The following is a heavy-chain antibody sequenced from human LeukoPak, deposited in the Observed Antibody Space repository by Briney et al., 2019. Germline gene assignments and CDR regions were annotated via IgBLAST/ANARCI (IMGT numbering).Heavy chain of an antibody. V-gene: IGHV3-48*01. D-gene: IGHD2/OR15-2a*01. CDR1: GFTFSSYS. J-gene: IGHJ3*02. Sequence: AGGSLRLSCAASGFTFSSYSMNWVRQAPGKGLEWVSYMSARSSTIYYADSVKGRFTISRDNAKNSLYLQMNSLRAEDTAMYYCARDFPWHRNTFDIWGLGTMVTVSS. CDR2: MSARSSTI. CDR3: ARDFPWHRNTFDI.